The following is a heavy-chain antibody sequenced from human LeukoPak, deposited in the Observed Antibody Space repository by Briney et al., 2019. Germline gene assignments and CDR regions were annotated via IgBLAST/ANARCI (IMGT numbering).Heavy chain of an antibody. CDR1: GFTFTDYH. Sequence: GGSLRLSCAASGFTFTDYHLSWVRQAPGKGLEWLSYISSTSTDIHYADSVKGRFTISRDNAKGSLFLQMNSLRAEDTAVYYCARIPNWFDPWGQGTLVTVSS. J-gene: IGHJ5*02. CDR2: ISSTSTDI. CDR3: ARIPNWFDP. V-gene: IGHV3-11*01.